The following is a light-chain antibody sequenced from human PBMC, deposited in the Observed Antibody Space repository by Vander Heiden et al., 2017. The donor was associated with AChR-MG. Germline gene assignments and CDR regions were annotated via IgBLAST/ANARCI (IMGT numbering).Light chain of an antibody. J-gene: IGKJ2*01. V-gene: IGKV1-12*01. Sequence: DIQMTQSPSSVSASVGDRVTITCRARQDIGNWLGWYQQKPVEAPKLLIYDASTLQSGVPSRFSGSGSGTEFSLTTSSLQPEDFATYFCQQANSFPYTFGQRTKLDIK. CDR2: DAS. CDR1: QDIGNW. CDR3: QQANSFPYT.